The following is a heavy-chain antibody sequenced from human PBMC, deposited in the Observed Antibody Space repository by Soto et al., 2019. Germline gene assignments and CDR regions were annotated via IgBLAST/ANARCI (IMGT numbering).Heavy chain of an antibody. CDR1: GYTFTCYY. V-gene: IGHV1-46*01. CDR3: AREGGYTYACWIGYDIGRNYYYAMDV. J-gene: IGHJ6*02. D-gene: IGHD3-3*01. Sequence: ASVKVSCKASGYTFTCYYMHWVRQAPGQGLEWMGIINPSGGSTSYAQKFQGRVTMTRDTSTSTVYMELSSLRSEDTAVYYCAREGGYTYACWIGYDIGRNYYYAMDVWGQRTTVTVSS. CDR2: INPSGGST.